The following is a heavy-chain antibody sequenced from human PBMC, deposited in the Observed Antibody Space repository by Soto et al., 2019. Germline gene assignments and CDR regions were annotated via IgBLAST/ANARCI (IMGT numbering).Heavy chain of an antibody. CDR2: IIPIFGTA. CDR3: ARSRSVVYGDYEDYYYYGMDV. Sequence: QVQLVQSGAEVKKPGSSVKVSCKASGGTFSSYAISWVRQAPGQGLEWMGGIIPIFGTANYAQKFQGRVTITADESTSTAYRELSSLRSEDTAVYYCARSRSVVYGDYEDYYYYGMDVWGQGTTVTVSS. CDR1: GGTFSSYA. D-gene: IGHD4-17*01. J-gene: IGHJ6*02. V-gene: IGHV1-69*12.